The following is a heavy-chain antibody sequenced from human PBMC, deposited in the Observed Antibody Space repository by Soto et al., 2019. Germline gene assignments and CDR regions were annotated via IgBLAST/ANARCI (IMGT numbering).Heavy chain of an antibody. CDR2: ISISGGNT. D-gene: IGHD4-17*01. J-gene: IGHJ4*02. V-gene: IGHV3-23*01. CDR3: ANEIRPNDY. Sequence: EVQLLESGGGLVQPGGSLRLSCAASGLPFSSHAMSWVRQAPGKGLEWVSISISGGNTYYADSVRGRFTISRDNSKNTLYLHMNSLTDEDTAIYYCANEIRPNDYWGQGTLVTVSS. CDR1: GLPFSSHA.